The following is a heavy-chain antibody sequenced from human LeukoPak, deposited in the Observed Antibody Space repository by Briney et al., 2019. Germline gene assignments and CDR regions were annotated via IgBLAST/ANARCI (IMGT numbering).Heavy chain of an antibody. CDR1: GGTFSSYA. V-gene: IGHV7-4-1*02. D-gene: IGHD3-9*01. J-gene: IGHJ6*02. Sequence: ASVKVSCKASGGTFSSYAISWVRQAPGQGLEWVGWINTNTGNPTYAQGFTGRFVFSLDTSVSTAYLQISSLKAADTAVYYCAREHYDIFDSYYYGMDVWGQGTTVTVSS. CDR2: INTNTGNP. CDR3: AREHYDIFDSYYYGMDV.